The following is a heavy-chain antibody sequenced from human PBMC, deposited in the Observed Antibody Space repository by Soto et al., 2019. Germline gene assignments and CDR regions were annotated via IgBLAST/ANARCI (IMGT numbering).Heavy chain of an antibody. Sequence: PGGSLRLSCAASGFTFSSYAMSWVRQAPGKGLEWVSSISSSSSYIYYADSVKGRFTISRDNAKNSLYLQMNSLRAEDTAVYYCARGGLELPSVYWGQGTLVTVS. D-gene: IGHD1-7*01. V-gene: IGHV3-21*01. J-gene: IGHJ4*02. CDR3: ARGGLELPSVY. CDR1: GFTFSSYA. CDR2: ISSSSSYI.